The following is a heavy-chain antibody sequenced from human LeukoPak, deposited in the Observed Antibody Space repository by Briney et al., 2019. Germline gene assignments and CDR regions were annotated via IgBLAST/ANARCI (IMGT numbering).Heavy chain of an antibody. Sequence: PSETLSLTCAVSGGSISSGGYSWSWIRQPPGKGLEWIGYIYHSGSTYYNPSLKSRVTISVDTSKNQFSLRLSSVTAADTAVYYCARGIAPTWGAHFDYWGQGTLVTVSS. V-gene: IGHV4-30-2*01. CDR1: GGSISSGGYS. CDR2: IYHSGST. CDR3: ARGIAPTWGAHFDY. D-gene: IGHD6-13*01. J-gene: IGHJ4*02.